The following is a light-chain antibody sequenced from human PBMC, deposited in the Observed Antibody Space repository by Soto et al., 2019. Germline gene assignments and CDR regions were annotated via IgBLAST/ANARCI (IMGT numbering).Light chain of an antibody. Sequence: QSALSQTASVTGSPGQSITISFTGTSSDVGGYKFVSWYQQHPGKVPKLLIYEVTNRPSGVSNRFSGSKSGNTASLTISGLQAEDVADYYCSSYAGSSPLYVFGTGTKVTVL. J-gene: IGLJ1*01. CDR2: EVT. V-gene: IGLV2-14*01. CDR3: SSYAGSSPLYV. CDR1: SSDVGGYKF.